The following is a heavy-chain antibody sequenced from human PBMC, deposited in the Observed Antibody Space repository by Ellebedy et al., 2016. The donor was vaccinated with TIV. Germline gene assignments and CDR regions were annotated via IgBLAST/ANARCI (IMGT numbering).Heavy chain of an antibody. CDR1: GYTFTGYY. V-gene: IGHV1-2*02. Sequence: AASVKVSCKASGYTFTGYYMHWVRQAPGQGLEWMGWINPNSGGTNYAQKIQGRVTMTRDTSIRKAYMELSRLRSDDTAVYYCTSEEPSGWYWFDPWGQGTLVTVSS. CDR2: INPNSGGT. CDR3: TSEEPSGWYWFDP. J-gene: IGHJ5*02. D-gene: IGHD6-19*01.